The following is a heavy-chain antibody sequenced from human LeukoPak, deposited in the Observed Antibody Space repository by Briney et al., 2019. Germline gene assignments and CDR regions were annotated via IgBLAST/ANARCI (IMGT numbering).Heavy chain of an antibody. J-gene: IGHJ4*02. CDR2: ISGSSTI. CDR1: GFTFSTYS. D-gene: IGHD5-24*01. Sequence: GGSLRLSCAASGFTFSTYSMNWVRQAPGKGVEWVSYISGSSTIYYADSVKGRFTISRDNAKNSLYLQMNSLRAEDTAVYYCASSRDNFDYWGQGTLVTVSS. CDR3: ASSRDNFDY. V-gene: IGHV3-48*04.